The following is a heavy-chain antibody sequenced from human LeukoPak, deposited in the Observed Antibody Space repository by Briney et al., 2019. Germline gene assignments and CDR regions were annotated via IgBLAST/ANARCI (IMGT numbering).Heavy chain of an antibody. CDR1: GFTFSSYA. CDR3: AKSGGFGELFGWFDP. J-gene: IGHJ5*02. V-gene: IGHV3-23*01. CDR2: ISGSDGYT. Sequence: GGSLRLSCGASGFTFSSYAMSWVRQAPGKGLEWVSGISGSDGYTYYADSVKGRFTISRDNSKNTLYLQMNSLRAEDTAVYYCAKSGGFGELFGWFDPWGQGTLVTVSS. D-gene: IGHD3-10*01.